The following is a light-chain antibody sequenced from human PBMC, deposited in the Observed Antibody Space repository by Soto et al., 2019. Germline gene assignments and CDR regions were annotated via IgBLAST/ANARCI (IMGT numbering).Light chain of an antibody. Sequence: EIVMTQSPPTLSVSPGERATLSCRASQGVSINLAWYQQKPGQAPRLLIYSASTRATGIPARFSGSGSGTEFTLTISSLQSEDFAVYHCQQYNNWPKTFGQGTKVEIK. CDR2: SAS. V-gene: IGKV3-15*01. CDR1: QGVSIN. J-gene: IGKJ1*01. CDR3: QQYNNWPKT.